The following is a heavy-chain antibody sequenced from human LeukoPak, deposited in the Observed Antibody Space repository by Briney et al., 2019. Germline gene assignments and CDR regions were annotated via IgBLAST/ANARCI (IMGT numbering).Heavy chain of an antibody. V-gene: IGHV4-59*01. Sequence: SETLSLTCTVSGGSISSYYWSWIRQPPGKGLEWLGYIYYSGSTNYNPSLKSRVTISVDTSKNQFSLKLSSVTAADTAEYYWTREASGAAGTWPSLVDYWGQGTLVTVSS. J-gene: IGHJ4*02. CDR2: IYYSGST. CDR3: TREASGAAGTWPSLVDY. CDR1: GGSISSYY. D-gene: IGHD6-13*01.